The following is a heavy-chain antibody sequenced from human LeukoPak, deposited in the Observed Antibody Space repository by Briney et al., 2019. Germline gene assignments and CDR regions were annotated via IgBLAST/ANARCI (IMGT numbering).Heavy chain of an antibody. D-gene: IGHD6-13*01. CDR1: GGSISSYY. CDR2: IYYSGST. V-gene: IGHV4-59*01. Sequence: SETLSLTCTVSGGSISSYYWSWIRQPPGKGLKWIGYIYYSGSTNYNPSLKSRVTISVDTSKNQFSLKLSSVTAADTAVYYCARELGQLDDYWGQGTLVTVSS. CDR3: ARELGQLDDY. J-gene: IGHJ4*02.